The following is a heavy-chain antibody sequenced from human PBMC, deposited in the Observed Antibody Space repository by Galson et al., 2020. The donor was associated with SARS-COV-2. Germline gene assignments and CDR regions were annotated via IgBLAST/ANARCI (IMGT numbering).Heavy chain of an antibody. J-gene: IGHJ4*02. V-gene: IGHV3-23*05. CDR1: GFTFKNYA. CDR3: ARVLTRGGATYYFDY. CDR2: IYSTGSGT. Sequence: GASLKISCAASGFTFKNYAMSWVRQAPGKGLEWVSTIYSTGSGTYYADSVKGRFTISRDNSKNTLSVQMNSLRAEDTAVYHCARVLTRGGATYYFDYGGQGTLVTVSS. D-gene: IGHD3-10*01.